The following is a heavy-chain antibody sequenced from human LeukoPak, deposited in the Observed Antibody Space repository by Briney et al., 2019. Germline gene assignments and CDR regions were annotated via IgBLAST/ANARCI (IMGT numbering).Heavy chain of an antibody. J-gene: IGHJ4*02. CDR3: ARGGWLQKDSSTDY. CDR1: GGSFSGYY. CDR2: INHSGST. V-gene: IGHV4-34*01. D-gene: IGHD5-18*01. Sequence: PSETPSLTCAVYGGSFSGYYWSWIRQPPGKGLEWIGEINHSGSTNYNPSLKSRVTISVDTSKNQFSLKLSSVTAADTAVYYCARGGWLQKDSSTDYWGQGTLVTVSS.